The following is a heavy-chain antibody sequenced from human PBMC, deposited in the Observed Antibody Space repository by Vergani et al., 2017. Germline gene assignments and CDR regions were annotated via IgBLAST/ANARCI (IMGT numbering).Heavy chain of an antibody. CDR3: VKDAGSYENFFDS. J-gene: IGHJ4*02. CDR1: GFTFSTYA. D-gene: IGHD1-26*01. Sequence: LEESGGSLKQPGGSVRLSCAASGFTFSTYAMHWVRQAPGKGLEWVSALTGGGGSTYYADSFKGRFIISRGNSRDSLYLQMNSLSPEDTATYFCVKDAGSYENFFDSWGQGTLVTFSS. CDR2: LTGGGGST. V-gene: IGHV3-23*04.